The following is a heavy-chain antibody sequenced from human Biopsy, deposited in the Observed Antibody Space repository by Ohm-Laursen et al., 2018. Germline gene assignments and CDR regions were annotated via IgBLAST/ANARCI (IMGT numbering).Heavy chain of an antibody. CDR3: ARWYGDLFYYYNGMDV. CDR1: GFTFNVYS. Sequence: SLRLSCAASGFTFNVYSIVWVRQAPGKGLEWVSSITSRTSSTYYVDSVKGRVTISRDNANNSVSLQMNNLRVDDTAVYYCARWYGDLFYYYNGMDVWGQGTTVTVSS. CDR2: ITSRTSST. V-gene: IGHV3-21*01. D-gene: IGHD3-10*01. J-gene: IGHJ6*02.